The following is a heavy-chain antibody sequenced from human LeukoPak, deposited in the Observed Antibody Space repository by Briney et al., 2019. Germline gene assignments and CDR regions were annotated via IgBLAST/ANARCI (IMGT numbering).Heavy chain of an antibody. V-gene: IGHV3-15*01. CDR1: GFTFSNAW. D-gene: IGHD1-26*01. J-gene: IGHJ4*02. Sequence: GGSLRLSCAASGFTFSNAWMYWVRQAPGKGLECVGRIRREADGGIIDYAAPVKGRFSISRDDSESTVYLQMNSLKTEDTAVYYCSTYIVGATIPGDYWGQGTLLTVSS. CDR3: STYIVGATIPGDY. CDR2: IRREADGGII.